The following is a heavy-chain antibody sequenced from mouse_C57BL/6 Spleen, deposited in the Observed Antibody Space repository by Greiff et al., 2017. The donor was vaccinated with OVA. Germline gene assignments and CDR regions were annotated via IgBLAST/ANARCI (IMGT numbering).Heavy chain of an antibody. J-gene: IGHJ4*01. CDR2: ISSGGSYT. Sequence: EVMLVESGGGLVKPGGSLKLSCAASGFTFSDYGMSWVRQTPDKRLEWVATISSGGSYTYYPDSVKGRFTISRDNAKNTLYLQMSSLKSEDTAMYYCASPYSNYDYYAMDYWGQGTSVTVSS. CDR3: ASPYSNYDYYAMDY. V-gene: IGHV5-6*03. D-gene: IGHD2-5*01. CDR1: GFTFSDYG.